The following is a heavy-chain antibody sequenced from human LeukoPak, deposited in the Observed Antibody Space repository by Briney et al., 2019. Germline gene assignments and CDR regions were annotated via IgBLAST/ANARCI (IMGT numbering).Heavy chain of an antibody. CDR2: IFPIFGTA. Sequence: SVKVSCKASRGTFSSYAISWVRQAPGQGLEWMGGIFPIFGTANYAQKFQGRVTITTDESTSTAYMELSSLRSEDTAVYYCARQIITIFGVVITYNWFDPWGQGTLVTVSS. CDR3: ARQIITIFGVVITYNWFDP. CDR1: RGTFSSYA. V-gene: IGHV1-69*05. D-gene: IGHD3-3*01. J-gene: IGHJ5*02.